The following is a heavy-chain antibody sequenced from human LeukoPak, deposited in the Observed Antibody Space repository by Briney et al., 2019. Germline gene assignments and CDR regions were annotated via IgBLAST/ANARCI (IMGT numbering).Heavy chain of an antibody. D-gene: IGHD1-7*01. CDR1: GFTFDDYA. V-gene: IGHV3-9*01. CDR2: ISWNSGSI. J-gene: IGHJ6*03. Sequence: GGSLRLSCAASGFTFDDYAMHWVRQAPGKGLEWVSGISWNSGSIGYADSVKGRFTISRDNAKNSLYLQMNSLTAEDTAVYYCARDPRWDGTYYMDVWGEGTTVTVSS. CDR3: ARDPRWDGTYYMDV.